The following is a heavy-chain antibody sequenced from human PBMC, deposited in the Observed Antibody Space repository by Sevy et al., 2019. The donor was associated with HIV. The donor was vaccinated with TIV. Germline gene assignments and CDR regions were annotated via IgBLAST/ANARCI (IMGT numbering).Heavy chain of an antibody. Sequence: SETLSLTCAVYGGSFSGYYWSWIRQPPGKGLEWIGEINHSGSTNYNPSLKSRVTISVDTSKNQFSLKLSSVTAADTAVYYCARRGSSAYYFDHWGQGTLVTVSS. CDR1: GGSFSGYY. CDR2: INHSGST. V-gene: IGHV4-34*01. CDR3: ARRGSSAYYFDH. D-gene: IGHD1-26*01. J-gene: IGHJ4*02.